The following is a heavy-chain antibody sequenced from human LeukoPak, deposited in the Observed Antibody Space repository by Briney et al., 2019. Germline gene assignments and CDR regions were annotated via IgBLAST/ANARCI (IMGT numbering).Heavy chain of an antibody. D-gene: IGHD3-22*01. V-gene: IGHV4-39*07. CDR2: IYYSGST. CDR1: GGSISSSSYY. Sequence: SETLSLTCTVSGGSISSSSYYWGWLRQPPGKGLEWIGSIYYSGSTYYNPSLKSRVTISVDTSKNQFSLKLSSVTAADTAVYYCARSGDYYDSSGYYLYAFDIWGQGTMVTVSS. J-gene: IGHJ3*02. CDR3: ARSGDYYDSSGYYLYAFDI.